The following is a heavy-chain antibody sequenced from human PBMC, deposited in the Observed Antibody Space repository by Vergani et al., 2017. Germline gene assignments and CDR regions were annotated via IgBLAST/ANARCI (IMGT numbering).Heavy chain of an antibody. D-gene: IGHD4-17*01. Sequence: QVQLVQSGAEVKKPGASVKVSCKASGYTFTSYAMHWVRQAPGQRLEWMGWINAGNGNTKYSQKFQGRVTITRDTSASTAYMELSSLRSEDTAVYYCAKDYGDYVSGAFDIWGQGTTVTVSS. CDR1: GYTFTSYA. V-gene: IGHV1-3*01. CDR2: INAGNGNT. J-gene: IGHJ3*02. CDR3: AKDYGDYVSGAFDI.